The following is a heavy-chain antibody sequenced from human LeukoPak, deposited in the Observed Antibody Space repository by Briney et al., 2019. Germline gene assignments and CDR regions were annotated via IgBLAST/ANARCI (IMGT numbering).Heavy chain of an antibody. Sequence: ASVKVSCKASGGTVSSYAISWVRQAPGQGLEGMGRIIPILGIANYAQKFQGRVTITADKSTSTAYMELSSLRSEDSAVYYCAKDIVLAAAGMGAFDYWGQGTLVTVSS. CDR1: GGTVSSYA. CDR3: AKDIVLAAAGMGAFDY. D-gene: IGHD6-13*01. CDR2: IIPILGIA. V-gene: IGHV1-69*04. J-gene: IGHJ4*02.